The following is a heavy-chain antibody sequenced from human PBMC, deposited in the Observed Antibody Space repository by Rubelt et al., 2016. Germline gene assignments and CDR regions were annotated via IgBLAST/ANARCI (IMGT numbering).Heavy chain of an antibody. J-gene: IGHJ4*02. Sequence: QLQLQESGPGLVKPSETLSLTCTVSGGSISSSSYYWGWIRQPPGKRLEWIGTISYSGSTFYNPSLKSRVTLSVDTSKNQFSLKLGSVTAADTAVYYCARRPYCGGDCYFFDYWGQGSLVTVSS. CDR1: GGSISSSSYY. CDR2: ISYSGST. CDR3: ARRPYCGGDCYFFDY. V-gene: IGHV4-39*01. D-gene: IGHD2-21*01.